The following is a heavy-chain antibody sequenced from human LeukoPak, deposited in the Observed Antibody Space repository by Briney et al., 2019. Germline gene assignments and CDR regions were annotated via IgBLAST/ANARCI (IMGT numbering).Heavy chain of an antibody. V-gene: IGHV3-23*01. CDR2: IAGTGGST. CDR3: AKAFRIVGIGNPDDVFDI. CDR1: GFTFSSYA. J-gene: IGHJ3*02. Sequence: GGSLRLSCAASGFTFSSYAMSWVRQAPGKGLEWVSSIAGTGGSTYYADSVKGRFTLSRDNSENTLYLQLNSLRAEDSAMYYCAKAFRIVGIGNPDDVFDIWGQGTVVTVST. D-gene: IGHD1-26*01.